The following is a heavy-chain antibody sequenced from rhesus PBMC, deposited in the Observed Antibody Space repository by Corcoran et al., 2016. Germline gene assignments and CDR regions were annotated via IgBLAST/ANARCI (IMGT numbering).Heavy chain of an antibody. J-gene: IGHJ1*01. CDR1: GASISSNY. Sequence: QVQLQESGPGLVKPSETLPLTCAVSGASISSNYWSWIRQAPGKGLEWIGRIYGSGGSTDTNPSLKSRVTISRDTSKNQFSLKLSSVTAADTAVYYFARGPYFCSSTSCSSSYFEFWGQGALVTVSS. CDR3: ARGPYFCSSTSCSSSYFEF. CDR2: IYGSGGST. V-gene: IGHV4S2*01. D-gene: IGHD2-15*01.